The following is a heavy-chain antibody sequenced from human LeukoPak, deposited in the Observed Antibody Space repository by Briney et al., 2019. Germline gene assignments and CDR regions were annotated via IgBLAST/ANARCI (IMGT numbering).Heavy chain of an antibody. J-gene: IGHJ4*02. V-gene: IGHV3-30*04. Sequence: GRSLRLSCVASGFTFSSHGMHWVRQAPGKGLEWVAIISNDGSNKYYADSVKGRFTISRDNSENMLYLQMDSLRAEDTAVYYCGRVQRGSSRYIDQWGQGVQVTVSS. D-gene: IGHD6-13*01. CDR3: GRVQRGSSRYIDQ. CDR2: ISNDGSNK. CDR1: GFTFSSHG.